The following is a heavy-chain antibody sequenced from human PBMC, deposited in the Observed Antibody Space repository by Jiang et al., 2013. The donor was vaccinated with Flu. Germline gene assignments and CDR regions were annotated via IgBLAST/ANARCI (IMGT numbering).Heavy chain of an antibody. CDR3: ARIRGSHTSSWYYFDY. D-gene: IGHD6-13*01. Sequence: KPTQTLTLICTVSGFSLSTSGMCVSWIRQPPGKALEWLARIDWDDDKYYSTSLKTRVTISKDTSKNQVVLTMTNMDPADTATYYCARIRGSHTSSWYYFDYWGQGILVTVSS. V-gene: IGHV2-70*11. J-gene: IGHJ4*02. CDR1: GFSLSTSGMC. CDR2: IDWDDDK.